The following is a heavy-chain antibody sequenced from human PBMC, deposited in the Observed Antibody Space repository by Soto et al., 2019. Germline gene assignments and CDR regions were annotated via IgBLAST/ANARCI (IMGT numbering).Heavy chain of an antibody. CDR1: GFTFISYW. J-gene: IGHJ6*02. Sequence: LRLSCAASGFTFISYWMHWVRQAPGKWLVWVSRMNEDGGTTDYADSVKGRFTISRDNAKNTLYLQMNSLRVEDTAVYYCASDLSGRADVWGQGTTVTVSS. CDR3: ASDLSGRADV. V-gene: IGHV3-74*01. CDR2: MNEDGGTT. D-gene: IGHD3-10*01.